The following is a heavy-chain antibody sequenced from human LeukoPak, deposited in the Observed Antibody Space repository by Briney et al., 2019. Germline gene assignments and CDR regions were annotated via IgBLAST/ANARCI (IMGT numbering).Heavy chain of an antibody. CDR1: GFPFSSHW. V-gene: IGHV3-21*01. J-gene: IGHJ4*02. D-gene: IGHD2-21*02. Sequence: GGSLRLSCAVSGFPFSSHWMHWVRQAPGKGLEWVASISRGGTNIYYADSVKGRFVISRDDSNNSLILQMNSLTAEDSAVYYCARDRIVVVTAAFDFWGQGTLVTVSS. CDR2: ISRGGTNI. CDR3: ARDRIVVVTAAFDF.